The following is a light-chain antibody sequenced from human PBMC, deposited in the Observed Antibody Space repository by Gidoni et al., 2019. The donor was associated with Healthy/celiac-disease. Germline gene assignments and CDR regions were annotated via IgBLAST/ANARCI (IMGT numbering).Light chain of an antibody. CDR3: SSYTSSSTVV. Sequence: QSALTQPASVSGSPGQSITISFTGTSSDVGCYNYVSWSQQHPGQAPKLMIYDVRNRPSGVSNRFSGSKSGNTASLTISGLQAEDEADYYCSSYTSSSTVVFGGGTKLTVL. CDR1: SSDVGCYNY. J-gene: IGLJ2*01. V-gene: IGLV2-14*03. CDR2: DVR.